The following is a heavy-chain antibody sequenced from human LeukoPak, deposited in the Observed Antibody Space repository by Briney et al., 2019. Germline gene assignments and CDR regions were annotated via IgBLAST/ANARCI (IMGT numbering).Heavy chain of an antibody. CDR1: GDSVSSNTAT. V-gene: IGHV6-1*01. Sequence: SQTLSLTCVISGDSVSSNTATWNWIRQSPSRGLEWLGRTYYRSKWLSDYALSVKSRIVINPDTSKNQFSLQLNSVTPEDTAVYFCARRMAVSGPGYFDYWSQGSLVTVSA. J-gene: IGHJ4*02. CDR2: TYYRSKWLS. D-gene: IGHD1-26*01. CDR3: ARRMAVSGPGYFDY.